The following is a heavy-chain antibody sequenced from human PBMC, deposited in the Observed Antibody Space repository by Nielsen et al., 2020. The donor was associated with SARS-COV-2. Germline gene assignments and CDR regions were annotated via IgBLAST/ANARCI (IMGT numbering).Heavy chain of an antibody. J-gene: IGHJ6*02. V-gene: IGHV4-30-4*01. Sequence: SETLSLTCTVSRGSISSGDYYWSWTRQPPGKGLEWIGYTFNSGNTYYNPSLRSRVTMSLDTSKNQFSLILTSVTAADTAVYYCAREEYGFGLDVWGQGTTVRVSS. CDR3: AREEYGFGLDV. D-gene: IGHD2-2*01. CDR2: TFNSGNT. CDR1: RGSISSGDYY.